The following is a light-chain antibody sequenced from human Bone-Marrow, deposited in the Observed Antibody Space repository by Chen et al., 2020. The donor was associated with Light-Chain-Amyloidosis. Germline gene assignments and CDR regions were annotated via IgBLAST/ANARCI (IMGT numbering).Light chain of an antibody. CDR1: ALPDQY. V-gene: IGLV3-25*03. CDR2: KDS. J-gene: IGLJ3*02. Sequence: YELTQPPSVSVSPGQTARITCSGDALPDQYAYWYQQKAGQAPVLVINKDSEGPSGIPERVSGSSSGTTVTLTISGVQAEDEAVYYCQSADSTGIYRVFGGGTKLTVL. CDR3: QSADSTGIYRV.